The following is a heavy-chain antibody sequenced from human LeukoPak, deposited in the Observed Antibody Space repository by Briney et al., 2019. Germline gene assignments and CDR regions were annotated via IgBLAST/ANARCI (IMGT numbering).Heavy chain of an antibody. CDR3: ARGGGALNV. D-gene: IGHD1-26*01. J-gene: IGHJ6*04. CDR1: GDSVSSNSAG. V-gene: IGHV6-1*01. CDR2: TYYRSKWYY. Sequence: SQTLSLTCAISGDSVSSNSAGWSWIRRSPSRGLEWLGRTYYRSKWYYDYAVSVTGRITINPDTSKNQFSLQLNSVTPEDTAVYYCARGGGALNVWGKGTTVTVSS.